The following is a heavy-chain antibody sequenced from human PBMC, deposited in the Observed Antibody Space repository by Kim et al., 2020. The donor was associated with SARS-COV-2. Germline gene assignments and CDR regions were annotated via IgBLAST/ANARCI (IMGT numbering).Heavy chain of an antibody. Sequence: YSPSFQGQVTISADKSISTAYLRWSSLKASDTAMYYCARLHLDWGGYVDYWGQGTLVTVSS. V-gene: IGHV5-51*01. D-gene: IGHD2-21*01. CDR3: ARLHLDWGGYVDY. J-gene: IGHJ4*02.